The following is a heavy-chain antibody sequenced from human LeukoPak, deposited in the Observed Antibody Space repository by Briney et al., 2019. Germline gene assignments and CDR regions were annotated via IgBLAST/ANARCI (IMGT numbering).Heavy chain of an antibody. V-gene: IGHV1-18*01. Sequence: ASVKVSCKASGYTFTSYGISWVRQAPGQGLEWMGWISAYNGNTNYAQKLQGRVTMTTDTSTSTAYMELRSLRSDDTAVYYCARDTPVAAAGIWLDAFDIWGQGTMVSVSS. CDR3: ARDTPVAAAGIWLDAFDI. CDR1: GYTFTSYG. D-gene: IGHD6-13*01. J-gene: IGHJ3*02. CDR2: ISAYNGNT.